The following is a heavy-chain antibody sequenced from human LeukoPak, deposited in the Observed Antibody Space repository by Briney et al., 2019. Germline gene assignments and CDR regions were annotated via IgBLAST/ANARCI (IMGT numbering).Heavy chain of an antibody. Sequence: GGSLRLSCAASGFTFSDAWMAGFRQVPGKWLDWLSPIKGKSDGGTTDYAAPARGRFFISRDDSKDTLYVPVKSLKTAEIRIYSCPSLPRPSPGGGYRKWFAPCGPGPLVSVFS. V-gene: IGHV3-15*01. J-gene: IGHJ5*02. D-gene: IGHD3-22*01. CDR3: PSLPRPSPGGGYRKWFAP. CDR1: GFTFSDAW. CDR2: IKGKSDGGTT.